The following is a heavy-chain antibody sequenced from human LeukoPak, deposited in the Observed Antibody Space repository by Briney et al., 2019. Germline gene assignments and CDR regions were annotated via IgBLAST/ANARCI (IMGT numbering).Heavy chain of an antibody. CDR3: ATDLLTMIVVAERAFDI. CDR1: GYTLTELS. Sequence: ASVKVSCKVSGYTLTELSMHWVRQAPGKGLEWMGGFDPEDGETIHAQKFQGRVTMTEDTSTDTAYMELSSLRSEDTAVYYCATDLLTMIVVAERAFDIWGQGAMVTVSS. CDR2: FDPEDGET. D-gene: IGHD3-22*01. V-gene: IGHV1-24*01. J-gene: IGHJ3*02.